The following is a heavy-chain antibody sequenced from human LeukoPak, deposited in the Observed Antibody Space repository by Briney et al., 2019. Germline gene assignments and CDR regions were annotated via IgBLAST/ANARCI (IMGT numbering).Heavy chain of an antibody. CDR1: GGSISSYY. CDR2: IYYSGST. CDR3: ASSVGSSGLYGMDV. Sequence: SETLSLTCTVSGGSISSYYWSWIRQPPGKGLEWIGYIYYSGSTNYNPSLKSRVTISVDTSKNQFSLKLSSVTAADTAVYYCASSVGSSGLYGMDVWGQGTTVTVSS. V-gene: IGHV4-59*08. D-gene: IGHD6-19*01. J-gene: IGHJ6*02.